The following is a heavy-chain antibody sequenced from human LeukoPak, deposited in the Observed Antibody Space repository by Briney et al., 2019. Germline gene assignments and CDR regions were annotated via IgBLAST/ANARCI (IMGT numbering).Heavy chain of an antibody. V-gene: IGHV1-24*01. Sequence: ASVKDSCQVAGYTHTELSMHWVGQAPGKGLDWMGGFDPEDGETIYPQKFQGRVTMTEDTSTDTAYMELSSLRSEDTAVYYCATLWFGRTWHYYSYGMDVWGQGTTVTVSS. CDR1: GYTHTELS. CDR2: FDPEDGET. D-gene: IGHD3-10*01. CDR3: ATLWFGRTWHYYSYGMDV. J-gene: IGHJ6*02.